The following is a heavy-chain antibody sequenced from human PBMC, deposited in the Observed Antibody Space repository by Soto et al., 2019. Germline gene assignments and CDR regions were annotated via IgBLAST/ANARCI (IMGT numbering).Heavy chain of an antibody. J-gene: IGHJ4*02. V-gene: IGHV3-13*01. CDR1: GFAFSGFD. D-gene: IGHD4-17*01. CDR3: ARRDYGDSD. Sequence: QAGGSLRLSCEGSGFAFSGFDMHWVRQPTGKGLEWVSTIGTAGDTYYAVSVKGRFTISRDNAKNSLSLQMNSLRVGDTAVYYCARRDYGDSDWGQGTLVTVSS. CDR2: IGTAGDT.